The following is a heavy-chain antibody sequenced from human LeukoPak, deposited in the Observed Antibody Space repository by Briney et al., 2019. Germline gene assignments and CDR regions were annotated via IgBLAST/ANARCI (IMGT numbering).Heavy chain of an antibody. V-gene: IGHV1-2*02. D-gene: IGHD2-2*02. Sequence: ASVTVSCTASGYTFTGYYTHWVRQAPGQGLEWMGWINPSSGGTNYAQKFQGRVTMTRDTSISTAYMELSRLRSDDTAVYYCARGYCSSTSCYTWGDWFDPWGQGTLVTVSS. CDR2: INPSSGGT. CDR1: GYTFTGYY. CDR3: ARGYCSSTSCYTWGDWFDP. J-gene: IGHJ5*02.